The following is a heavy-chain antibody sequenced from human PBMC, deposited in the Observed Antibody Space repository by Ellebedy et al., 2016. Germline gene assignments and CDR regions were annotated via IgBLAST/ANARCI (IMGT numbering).Heavy chain of an antibody. CDR2: VFHTGTT. CDR3: ARGWYFDL. J-gene: IGHJ2*01. V-gene: IGHV4-59*02. CDR1: GGSVSSDY. Sequence: SETLSLTCNVSGGSVSSDYWNWIRRPPGKGLEWIGYVFHTGTTNYNPSLKSRVTMSVDTSKNHFSLKLSSVTAADTAVYYCARGWYFDLWGRGTLVTVSS.